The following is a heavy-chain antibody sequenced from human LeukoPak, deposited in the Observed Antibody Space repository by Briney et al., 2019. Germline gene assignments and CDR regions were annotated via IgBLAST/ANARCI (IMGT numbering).Heavy chain of an antibody. CDR3: ARAGDYDHYYYYGMDV. CDR2: IKQDGSEK. D-gene: IGHD4-17*01. V-gene: IGHV3-7*01. CDR1: GFTFSWYW. J-gene: IGHJ6*02. Sequence: GSLRLSCAASGFTFSWYWMSWVRQAPGEGLEWVANIKQDGSEKYYVDSVKGRFTISRDNAKNSLYLQMNSLRAEDTAVYYCARAGDYDHYYYYGMDVWGQGTTVTVSS.